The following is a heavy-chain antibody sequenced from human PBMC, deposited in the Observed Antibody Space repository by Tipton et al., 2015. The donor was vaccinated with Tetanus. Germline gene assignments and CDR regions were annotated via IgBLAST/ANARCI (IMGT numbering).Heavy chain of an antibody. CDR3: ARSHGSGGLLWFDS. Sequence: TLSLTCTVSGGSINNGAYTWSWIRQSPGKGLEWIGYIFHTGGTYYNPSLKSRVTISVDGPKNQFSLNLKSVTAAETAVYYCARSHGSGGLLWFDSWGQGTLVTVSS. J-gene: IGHJ5*01. CDR2: IFHTGGT. V-gene: IGHV4-30-2*06. D-gene: IGHD3-10*01. CDR1: GGSINNGAYT.